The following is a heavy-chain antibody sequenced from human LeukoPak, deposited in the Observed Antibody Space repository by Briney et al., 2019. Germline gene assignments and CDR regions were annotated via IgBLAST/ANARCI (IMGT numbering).Heavy chain of an antibody. Sequence: ASVKVSCKASGYTFTSYGISWVRQAPGQGLEWMGWISAYNGNTNYAQKLQGRVTMTTDTSTSTAYMELRSLRSDDTAVYYCARDYYGSGSYFGNWFDPWGQGTLVTVSS. V-gene: IGHV1-18*01. D-gene: IGHD3-10*01. CDR2: ISAYNGNT. J-gene: IGHJ5*02. CDR3: ARDYYGSGSYFGNWFDP. CDR1: GYTFTSYG.